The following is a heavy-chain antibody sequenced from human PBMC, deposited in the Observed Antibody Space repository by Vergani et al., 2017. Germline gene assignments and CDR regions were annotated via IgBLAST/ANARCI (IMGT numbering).Heavy chain of an antibody. CDR1: GFSFNTYV. CDR3: AKDGRENSDYGYFDY. D-gene: IGHD4-17*01. CDR2: IGYDGRIK. V-gene: IGHV3-30*02. Sequence: QVQLLETGGGVVQPGGSLRLYCATSGFSFNTYVAHWVRQAPGKGLEWVAFIGYDGRIKYNVDSVKGRFTLSRDTSKKTLSLQMRSLRADDTAVYYCAKDGRENSDYGYFDYWGRGTLVTVSS. J-gene: IGHJ4*02.